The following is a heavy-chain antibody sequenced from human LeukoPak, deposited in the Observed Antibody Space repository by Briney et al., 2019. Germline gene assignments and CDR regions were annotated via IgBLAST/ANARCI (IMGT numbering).Heavy chain of an antibody. D-gene: IGHD1-26*01. V-gene: IGHV3-23*01. CDR2: ISASGVMT. CDR1: GFTFTDYA. J-gene: IGHJ4*02. Sequence: QTGGSLRLSCAASGFTFTDYAMTWVRQAPGKGLEWVSSISASGVMTYYADSVKGRFTVSRDNSKNSLYLQMNSLTAADTAVYYCAKDRSIGTYHTFDHWGQGTLVTVSS. CDR3: AKDRSIGTYHTFDH.